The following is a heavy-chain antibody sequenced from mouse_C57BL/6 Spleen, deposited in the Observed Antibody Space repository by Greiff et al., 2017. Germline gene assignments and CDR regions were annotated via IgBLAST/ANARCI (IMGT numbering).Heavy chain of an antibody. V-gene: IGHV1-69*01. D-gene: IGHD2-1*01. J-gene: IGHJ3*01. CDR2: IDPSDSYT. CDR3: ARSYYGNLGWFAY. Sequence: QVQLQQPGAELVMPGASVKLSCKASGYTFTSYWMHWVKQRPGQGLEWIGEIDPSDSYTNYNQKFKGKSTLTVDKSSSTAYMQLSSLTSEDSAVYYCARSYYGNLGWFAYWGQGTLVTVSA. CDR1: GYTFTSYW.